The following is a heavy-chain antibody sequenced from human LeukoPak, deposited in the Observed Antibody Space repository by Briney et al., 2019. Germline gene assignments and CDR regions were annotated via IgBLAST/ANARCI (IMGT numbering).Heavy chain of an antibody. CDR2: IYYSGST. D-gene: IGHD6-13*01. CDR3: ARGGSWYYFDY. V-gene: IGHV4-61*01. CDR1: GGSISSSSYY. Sequence: PSETLSLTCTVSGGSISSSSYYWSWIRQPPGKGLEWIGYIYYSGSTNYNPSLKSRVTISVDTSKNQFSLKLSSVTAADTAVYYCARGGSWYYFDYWGQGTLVTVSS. J-gene: IGHJ4*02.